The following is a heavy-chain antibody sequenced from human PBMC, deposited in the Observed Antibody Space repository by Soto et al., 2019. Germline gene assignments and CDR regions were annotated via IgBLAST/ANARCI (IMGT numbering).Heavy chain of an antibody. CDR2: ISSSSSYI. CDR1: VFTFISYS. Sequence: PGWSLRLSCASSVFTFISYSMKWVRQAPGKGLEWVSSISSSSSYIYYADSVKGRFTISRDNAKNPLYLQMNSLRAEDTAVYYCASPASIAAAEVGLDYWGQGTLVTVSS. D-gene: IGHD6-13*01. V-gene: IGHV3-21*01. CDR3: ASPASIAAAEVGLDY. J-gene: IGHJ4*02.